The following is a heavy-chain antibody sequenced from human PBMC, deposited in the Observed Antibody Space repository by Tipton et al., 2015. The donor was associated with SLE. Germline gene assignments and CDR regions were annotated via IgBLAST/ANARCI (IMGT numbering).Heavy chain of an antibody. D-gene: IGHD6-13*01. CDR3: ARDDSSSPTSYYYYMDV. CDR2: IWYDGSNK. J-gene: IGHJ6*03. Sequence: SLRLSCAASGFTFSSYGMHWVRQAPGKGLERVAVIWYDGSNKYYADSVKGRFTISRDNSKNTLYLQMNSLRAEDTAVYYCARDDSSSPTSYYYYMDVWGKGTTVTVSS. CDR1: GFTFSSYG. V-gene: IGHV3-33*08.